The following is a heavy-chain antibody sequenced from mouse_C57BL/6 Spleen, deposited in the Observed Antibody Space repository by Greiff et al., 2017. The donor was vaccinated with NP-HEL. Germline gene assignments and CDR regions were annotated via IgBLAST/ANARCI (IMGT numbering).Heavy chain of an antibody. CDR1: GYTFTDYY. D-gene: IGHD1-1*01. Sequence: VQLQQSGPELVKPGASVKISCKASGYTFTDYYMNWVKQSHGKSLEWIGDINPNNGGTSYNQKFKGKATLTVDKSSSTAYMELRSLTSEDSAVYYCARSNYGSSFFDYWGQGTTLTVSS. CDR3: ARSNYGSSFFDY. J-gene: IGHJ2*01. V-gene: IGHV1-26*01. CDR2: INPNNGGT.